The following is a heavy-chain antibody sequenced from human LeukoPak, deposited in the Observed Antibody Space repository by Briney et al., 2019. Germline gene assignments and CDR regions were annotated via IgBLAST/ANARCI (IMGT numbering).Heavy chain of an antibody. J-gene: IGHJ3*02. CDR2: IYYSGST. CDR3: AGRGGIFGVVIMPAFDI. V-gene: IGHV4-39*01. D-gene: IGHD3-3*01. CDR1: GGSISSSSYY. Sequence: SETLSLTCTVSGGSISSSSYYWGWIRQPPGKGLEWIGSIYYSGSTYYNPSLKSRFTISVDTSKNQFSLKLSSVTAADTAVYYCAGRGGIFGVVIMPAFDIWGQGTMVTVSS.